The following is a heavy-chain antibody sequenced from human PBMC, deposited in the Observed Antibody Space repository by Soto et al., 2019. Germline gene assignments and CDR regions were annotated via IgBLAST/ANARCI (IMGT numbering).Heavy chain of an antibody. CDR3: ARGKENYDFWSGYYKDYYYGMDV. J-gene: IGHJ6*02. Sequence: QVRLVQSGAEVKKPGSSVKVSCKASGGTFSSYAISWVRQAPGQGLEWMGGIIPIFGTANYAQKFQGRVTITADESTSTAYMELSSLRSEDTAVYYCARGKENYDFWSGYYKDYYYGMDVWGQGTTVTVSS. D-gene: IGHD3-3*01. V-gene: IGHV1-69*01. CDR2: IIPIFGTA. CDR1: GGTFSSYA.